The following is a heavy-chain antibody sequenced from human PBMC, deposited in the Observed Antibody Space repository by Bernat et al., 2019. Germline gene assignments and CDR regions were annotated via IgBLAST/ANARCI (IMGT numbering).Heavy chain of an antibody. CDR1: GFTFSDYY. J-gene: IGHJ6*03. D-gene: IGHD2/OR15-2a*01. Sequence: QVQLVESGGGLVKPGGSLRLSCAASGFTFSDYYMSWIRQAPGKGLDWVSYISSSSSYTNYADSVKGRFTISRDNSKNSLYLQMNSLRAEDTAVYYCEGGTSNSAPYMDVWGKGTTVTVSS. CDR2: ISSSSSYT. V-gene: IGHV3-11*05. CDR3: EGGTSNSAPYMDV.